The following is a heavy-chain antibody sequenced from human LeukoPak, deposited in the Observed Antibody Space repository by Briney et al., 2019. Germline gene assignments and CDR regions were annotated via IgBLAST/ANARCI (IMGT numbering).Heavy chain of an antibody. J-gene: IGHJ4*02. Sequence: APVKVSCKASGGTFSSYAISWVRQAPGHRLGWRGGLIPIFITANYAQKSQDRVTITTDESTSTAHMELSSLRSGHTAVYYCAWAAGHVYFDYWGQGTLVTVSS. CDR2: LIPIFITA. CDR1: GGTFSSYA. CDR3: AWAAGHVYFDY. V-gene: IGHV1-69*05. D-gene: IGHD6-13*01.